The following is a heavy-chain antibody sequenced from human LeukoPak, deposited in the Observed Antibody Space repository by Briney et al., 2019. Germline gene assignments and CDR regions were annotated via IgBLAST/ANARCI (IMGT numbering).Heavy chain of an antibody. D-gene: IGHD3-10*01. CDR1: GFTFRDYY. J-gene: IGHJ4*02. V-gene: IGHV3-11*04. CDR3: ARAGTMVRGVNFDY. CDR2: ISSSGSTI. Sequence: GGSLRLSCAASGFTFRDYYMSWIRQAPGKGLEWDSYISSSGSTIYYADSVKGRFTISRDNAKNSLYLQMNSLRAEDTAVYYCARAGTMVRGVNFDYWGQGTLVTVSS.